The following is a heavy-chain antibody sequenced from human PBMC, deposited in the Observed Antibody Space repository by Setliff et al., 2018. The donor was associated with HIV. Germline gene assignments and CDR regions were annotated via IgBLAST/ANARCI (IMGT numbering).Heavy chain of an antibody. D-gene: IGHD3-22*01. CDR1: GGSITGHY. Sequence: SQTLSLTCTVSGGSITGHYWSWIRQPPGKGLEWIGSVSYSGSAFYNPSLKSRVKMSVDTSKNHLSLKLSSVTAADTAVYYCARDMMYHYDRSGSFGWFGPWGQGTQVTVSS. V-gene: IGHV4-59*11. J-gene: IGHJ5*02. CDR3: ARDMMYHYDRSGSFGWFGP. CDR2: VSYSGSA.